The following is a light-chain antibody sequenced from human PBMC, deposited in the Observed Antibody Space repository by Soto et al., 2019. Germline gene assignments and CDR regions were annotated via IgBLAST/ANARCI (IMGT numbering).Light chain of an antibody. V-gene: IGKV3-11*01. CDR2: DAS. J-gene: IGKJ1*01. Sequence: EIVLTQSPAALSLSPGERATLSCRASQSVSTYLAWYQQKPGQAPRLLIYDASNRATGIPARFSGSGSGTDFTITISSLEPEDFAVYYCQQRYNSWTFGQGTKVEIK. CDR1: QSVSTY. CDR3: QQRYNSWT.